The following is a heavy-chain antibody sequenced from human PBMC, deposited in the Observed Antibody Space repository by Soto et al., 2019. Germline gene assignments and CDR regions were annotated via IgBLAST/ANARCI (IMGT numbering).Heavy chain of an antibody. Sequence: EVQLLESGGGLVQPGGSLRLSCAASGFTFSSYAMSWVRQAPGKGLEWVSAISGSGGSTYYADSVKGRFTISRDNSKNXLYLQMNSLRAEDTAVYYCANYYDSGYGRPYYFDYWGQGTLVTVSS. J-gene: IGHJ4*02. D-gene: IGHD3-22*01. V-gene: IGHV3-23*01. CDR3: ANYYDSGYGRPYYFDY. CDR2: ISGSGGST. CDR1: GFTFSSYA.